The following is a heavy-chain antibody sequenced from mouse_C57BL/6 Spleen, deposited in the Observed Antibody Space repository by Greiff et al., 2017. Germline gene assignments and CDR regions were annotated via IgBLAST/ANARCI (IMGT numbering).Heavy chain of an antibody. CDR1: GYTFTSYW. CDR3: ASGYSNYEDY. D-gene: IGHD2-5*01. Sequence: VQLQQSGAELVRPGTSVKLSCKASGYTFTSYWMHWVKQRPGQGLEWIGVIDPSDSYTNYNQKFKGKATLTVDTSSSTAYMQLSSLTSEDSAVYYCASGYSNYEDYWGQGTTLTVSS. CDR2: IDPSDSYT. J-gene: IGHJ2*01. V-gene: IGHV1-59*01.